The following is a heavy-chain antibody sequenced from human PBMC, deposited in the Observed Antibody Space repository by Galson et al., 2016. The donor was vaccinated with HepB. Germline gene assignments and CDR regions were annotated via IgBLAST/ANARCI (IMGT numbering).Heavy chain of an antibody. V-gene: IGHV3-11*06. CDR2: ISSSSSHT. Sequence: LRLSCAASGLTFSDFYMSWIRQAPGKGLEWVSYISSSSSHTNYADSVKGRFTISRDNANNSLYLQMNSLRVEDTVVYYCARVDYGSGWREGWFDPWGQGTLVTVSS. J-gene: IGHJ5*02. CDR1: GLTFSDFY. D-gene: IGHD6-19*01. CDR3: ARVDYGSGWREGWFDP.